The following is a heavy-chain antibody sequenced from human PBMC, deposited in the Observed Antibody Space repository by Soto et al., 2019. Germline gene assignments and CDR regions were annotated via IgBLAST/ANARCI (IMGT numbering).Heavy chain of an antibody. CDR3: ARAPYYYGSGSFNRFDP. V-gene: IGHV4-31*03. CDR2: IYYSGST. CDR1: GGSISSGGYY. J-gene: IGHJ5*02. Sequence: SETLSLTCTVSGGSISSGGYYWSWIRQHPGKGLEWIGYIYYSGSTYYNQSLKSRVTISVDTSKNQFSLKLSSVTAADTAVYYCARAPYYYGSGSFNRFDPWGQGTLVTVSS. D-gene: IGHD3-10*01.